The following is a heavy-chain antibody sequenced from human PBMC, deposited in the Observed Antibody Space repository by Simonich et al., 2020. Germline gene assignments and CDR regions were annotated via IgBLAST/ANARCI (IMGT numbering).Heavy chain of an antibody. CDR3: ARGGLGHWYFDL. D-gene: IGHD6-25*01. CDR1: GYTFTGYY. V-gene: IGHV1-2*02. J-gene: IGHJ2*01. CDR2: INPNSGST. Sequence: QVQLVQSGAEVKKPGASVKVSCKASGYTFTGYYMHWVRQAPGQGLEWMGWINPNSGSTNYAQKFQGRVTMTRDTSISTAYMELSRLRSDDTAVYYCARGGLGHWYFDLWGRGTLVTVSS.